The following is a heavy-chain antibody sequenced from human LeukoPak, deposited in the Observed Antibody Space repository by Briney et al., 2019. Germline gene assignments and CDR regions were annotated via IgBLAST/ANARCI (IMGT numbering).Heavy chain of an antibody. CDR1: GFTFSSYA. V-gene: IGHV3-30-3*02. CDR2: ISYDGSNK. J-gene: IGHJ4*02. CDR3: AKIQDLDSHSSPPSFDY. Sequence: PGGSLRLSCAASGFTFSSYAMHWVRQAPGKGLEWVAVISYDGSNKYYADSVKGRFTISRDNSKNTLYLQMNSLRAEDTAVYYCAKIQDLDSHSSPPSFDYWGQGTLVTVSS. D-gene: IGHD6-13*01.